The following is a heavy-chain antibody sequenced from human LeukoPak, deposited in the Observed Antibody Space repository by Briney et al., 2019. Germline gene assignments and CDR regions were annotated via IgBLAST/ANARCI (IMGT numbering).Heavy chain of an antibody. J-gene: IGHJ5*02. CDR1: GGSISNYY. D-gene: IGHD2-15*01. Sequence: SETLSLTCTVSGGSISNYYWTWIRQPPGKGLEWIGFISYSGNTNYNPSLKSRVTISLDTSKNQFSLKLISVTAADTAVYYCARGVGSGGSCYSGPNWFDPWGQGTLVTVSS. CDR2: ISYSGNT. CDR3: ARGVGSGGSCYSGPNWFDP. V-gene: IGHV4-59*01.